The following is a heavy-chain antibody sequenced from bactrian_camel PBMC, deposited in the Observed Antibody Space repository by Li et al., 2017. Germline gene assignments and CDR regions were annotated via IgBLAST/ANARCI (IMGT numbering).Heavy chain of an antibody. CDR3: ATGLRPYCRGAYCYTHYMH. J-gene: IGHJ4*01. V-gene: IGHV3S40*01. Sequence: VQLVESGGGLVQPGGSLRLSCTASGSTFSSYYMAWVRQAPGKGHEWVASINSGSSNTTYVDSVKGRFTISRDNDKNTMYLQLTSLKPEDTAVYYCATGLRPYCRGAYCYTHYMHWGQGTQVTVS. D-gene: IGHD2*01. CDR1: GSTFSSYY. CDR2: INSGSSNT.